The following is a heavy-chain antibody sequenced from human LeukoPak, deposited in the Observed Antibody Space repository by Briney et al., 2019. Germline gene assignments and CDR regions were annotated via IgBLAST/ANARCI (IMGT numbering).Heavy chain of an antibody. Sequence: AGGSLRLSCAASGFTFSSYAMSWVRQAPGKGLEWVSAISGSGGTSYYADSVKGRFTISRDNSKNTLYLQMNSLTAEDTAVYYCAKVDSSERSGIWTAFDVWGRGTMVTVSS. CDR2: ISGSGGTS. CDR1: GFTFSSYA. CDR3: AKVDSSERSGIWTAFDV. J-gene: IGHJ3*01. V-gene: IGHV3-23*01. D-gene: IGHD3-3*01.